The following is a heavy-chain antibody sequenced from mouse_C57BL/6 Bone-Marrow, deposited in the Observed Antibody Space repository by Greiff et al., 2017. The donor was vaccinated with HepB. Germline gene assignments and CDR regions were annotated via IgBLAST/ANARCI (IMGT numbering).Heavy chain of an antibody. Sequence: EVKLVESGGDLVKPGGSLKLSCAASGFTFSSYGMSWVRQTPDKRLEWVATISSGGSYTYYPDSVKGRFTISRDNAKNTLYLQMSSLKSEDTAMYYCARPTVVSWYFDVWGTGTTVTVSS. CDR2: ISSGGSYT. J-gene: IGHJ1*03. CDR3: ARPTVVSWYFDV. V-gene: IGHV5-6*01. D-gene: IGHD1-1*01. CDR1: GFTFSSYG.